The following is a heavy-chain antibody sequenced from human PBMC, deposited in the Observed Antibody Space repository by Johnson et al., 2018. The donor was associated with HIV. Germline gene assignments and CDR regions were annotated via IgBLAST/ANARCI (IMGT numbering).Heavy chain of an antibody. CDR2: ISYAGSTT. D-gene: IGHD3-16*01. CDR3: ARMGGRSRWAFDI. V-gene: IGHV3-30*04. J-gene: IGHJ3*02. Sequence: VQLVESGGGVVQPGRSLRLSCAASGFTFSSYAMHWVRQAPGKGLEWVAVISYAGSTTCYADSVKGRFTISRDNSKNTLYLQMNSLRAEDTAVYYCARMGGRSRWAFDIWGQGTMVTVSS. CDR1: GFTFSSYA.